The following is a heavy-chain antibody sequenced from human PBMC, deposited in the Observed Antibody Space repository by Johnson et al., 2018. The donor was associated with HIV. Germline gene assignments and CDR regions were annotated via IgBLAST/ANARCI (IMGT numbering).Heavy chain of an antibody. CDR1: GFTFSDYY. CDR3: ARDLRFNRTVQGLIIISGAFDM. D-gene: IGHD3-10*01. V-gene: IGHV3-20*04. CDR2: INWNGGST. Sequence: EVQLVESGGGLVQPGGSLRLSCVASGFTFSDYYMDWVRQAPGKGLEWVSGINWNGGSTGYADSVKGRFTISRDNAKNSLYLQMNSLRAEDTAVYSCARDLRFNRTVQGLIIISGAFDMWGQGTMVTVSS. J-gene: IGHJ3*02.